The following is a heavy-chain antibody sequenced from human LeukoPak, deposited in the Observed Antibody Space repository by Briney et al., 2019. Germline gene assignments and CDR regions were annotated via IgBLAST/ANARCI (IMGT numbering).Heavy chain of an antibody. CDR3: AREIAPGGELRSAFDI. Sequence: PSETLSLTCTVSGGSISSSSYYWGWIRQPPGKGLEWIGSIYYSGSTYYNPSLKSRVTISVDTSKNQFSLKLSSVTAADTAVYYCAREIAPGGELRSAFDIWGQGTMVTVSS. CDR1: GGSISSSSYY. V-gene: IGHV4-39*07. D-gene: IGHD1-26*01. J-gene: IGHJ3*02. CDR2: IYYSGST.